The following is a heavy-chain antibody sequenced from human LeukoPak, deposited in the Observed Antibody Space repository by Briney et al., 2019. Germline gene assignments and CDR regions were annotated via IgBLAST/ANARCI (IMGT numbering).Heavy chain of an antibody. CDR2: VGGANSIT. J-gene: IGHJ4*02. D-gene: IGHD1-1*01. V-gene: IGHV3-23*01. Sequence: PSGGSLRLSCVASGFTFSTYAMSWVRQPPGKGLEWVSAVGGANSITYYTNSVKGRFTVSRDNFKNTACRQMNSLSAEGTGVYYCAKGFWRYLVYWGQGTLVTVS. CDR3: AKGFWRYLVY. CDR1: GFTFSTYA.